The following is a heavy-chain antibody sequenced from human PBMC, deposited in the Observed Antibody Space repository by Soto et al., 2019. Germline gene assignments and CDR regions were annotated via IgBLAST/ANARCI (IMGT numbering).Heavy chain of an antibody. CDR3: ARGHGDYWYFDL. Sequence: QLQLQESGSGLVKPSQTLSLTCAVSGGSISSSGYSWSWIRQPPGKGLEWIGYIYHSGSTYYNPALRSRVTISVDRSKNQFSLKMSSVTAADTAVYYCARGHGDYWYFDLWGRGTLVTVSS. D-gene: IGHD4-17*01. CDR2: IYHSGST. J-gene: IGHJ2*01. V-gene: IGHV4-30-2*01. CDR1: GGSISSSGYS.